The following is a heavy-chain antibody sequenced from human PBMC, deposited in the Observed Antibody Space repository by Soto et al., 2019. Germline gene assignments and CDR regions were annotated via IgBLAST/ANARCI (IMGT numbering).Heavy chain of an antibody. V-gene: IGHV4-30-4*01. Sequence: SESLSLTCTVFGGSVSIGDYLWSWIRQRPGKGLEWIGYIHDSGNTYYNPSLKSRVTISLDTSKNQFSLKVTSMTAADTAVYFCARARGGDSGDYASLFDRWGQGNLVTVSS. CDR3: ARARGGDSGDYASLFDR. CDR1: GGSVSIGDYL. D-gene: IGHD4-17*01. CDR2: IHDSGNT. J-gene: IGHJ5*02.